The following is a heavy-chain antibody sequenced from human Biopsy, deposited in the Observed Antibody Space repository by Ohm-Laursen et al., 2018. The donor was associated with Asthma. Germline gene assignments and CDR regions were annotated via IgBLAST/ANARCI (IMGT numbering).Heavy chain of an antibody. Sequence: PSETLSLTCGVYPGSFSGFFWTWIRQSPGKGLEWIGETNERGVTNNNPSLKSRVIISIDTYWNRVSLKLTSVTAADTAVYYCARGPELDVWGQGTTATVSS. CDR3: ARGPELDV. CDR2: TNERGVT. CDR1: PGSFSGFF. J-gene: IGHJ6*02. V-gene: IGHV4-34*01.